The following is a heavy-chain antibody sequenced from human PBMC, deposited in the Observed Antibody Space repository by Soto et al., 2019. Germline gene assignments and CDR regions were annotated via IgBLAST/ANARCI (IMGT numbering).Heavy chain of an antibody. CDR1: GFTFSSYS. CDR2: ISRSSSYI. J-gene: IGHJ3*02. Sequence: ESGGGLVKPGGSLRLSCAASGFTFSSYSMNWVRQAPGKGLEWVSSISRSSSYIYYADSVKGRFIFSRDNAQNSLSLQMNSLRAEDTAVYYCASVRGGAFDIWGQGTMVTVSS. V-gene: IGHV3-21*01. CDR3: ASVRGGAFDI.